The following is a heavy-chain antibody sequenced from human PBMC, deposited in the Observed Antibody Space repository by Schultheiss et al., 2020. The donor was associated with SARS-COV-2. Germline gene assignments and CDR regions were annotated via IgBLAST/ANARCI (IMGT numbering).Heavy chain of an antibody. V-gene: IGHV4-39*01. J-gene: IGHJ4*02. D-gene: IGHD2-2*01. CDR1: GGSISSSSYY. CDR3: ARGARSSTRVFDY. Sequence: GSLRLSCTVSGGSISSSSYYWGWIRQPPGKGLEWIGSIYYSGSTYYNPSLKSRVTISVDTSKNQFSLKLSSVTAADTAVYYCARGARSSTRVFDYWGQGTLVTVSS. CDR2: IYYSGST.